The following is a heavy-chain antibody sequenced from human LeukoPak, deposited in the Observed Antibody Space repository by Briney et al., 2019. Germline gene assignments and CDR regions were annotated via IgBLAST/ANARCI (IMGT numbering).Heavy chain of an antibody. J-gene: IGHJ5*02. V-gene: IGHV1-2*02. CDR3: ARDYDILTGYYIGWFDP. CDR2: INPNSGGT. Sequence: ASVKVSCKASGYTFTGYYMHWVRQAPGQGLEWMGWINPNSGGTNYAQKFRGRVTMTRDTSISTAYMELSRLRSDDTAVYYCARDYDILTGYYIGWFDPWGQGTLVTVSS. D-gene: IGHD3-9*01. CDR1: GYTFTGYY.